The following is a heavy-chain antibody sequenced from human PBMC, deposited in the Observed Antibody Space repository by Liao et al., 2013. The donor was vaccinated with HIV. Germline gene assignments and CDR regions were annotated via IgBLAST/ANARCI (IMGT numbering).Heavy chain of an antibody. J-gene: IGHJ4*02. CDR1: RGSINSGSYY. CDR2: IYTSGST. Sequence: QVQLQESGPGLVKPSQTLSLTCTVSRGSINSGSYYWSWIRQPAGKGLEWIGRIYTSGSTIYNPSLKSRVTISLDTSKNQFSLRLSSVTAADTAVYYCARDLMVRPVDWGQGTLVTVSS. V-gene: IGHV4-61*02. D-gene: IGHD2-8*01. CDR3: ARDLMVRPVD.